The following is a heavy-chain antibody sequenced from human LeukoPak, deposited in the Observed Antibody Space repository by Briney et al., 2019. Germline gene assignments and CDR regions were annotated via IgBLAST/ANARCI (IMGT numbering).Heavy chain of an antibody. CDR2: ISAYNGNT. D-gene: IGHD6-19*01. Sequence: ASVKASCKASGYTFTSYGIIWVRQAPGQGLEWMGWISAYNGNTNYAQKLQGRVTMTTDTSTSTAYMELRSLRSDDTAVYYCATIAVGLPGDYWGQGTLVTVSS. CDR3: ATIAVGLPGDY. J-gene: IGHJ4*02. V-gene: IGHV1-18*01. CDR1: GYTFTSYG.